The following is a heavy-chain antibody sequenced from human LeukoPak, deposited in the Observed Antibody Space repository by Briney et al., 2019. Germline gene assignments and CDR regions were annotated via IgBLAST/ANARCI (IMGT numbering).Heavy chain of an antibody. Sequence: PSETLSLTCTVSGYSISSGYYWGWIRQPPGKGLEWIASIFHSGATYYNPSLKSRVTISVDTSKNQFSLKLSSVAAADTAVYYCVRSGGSGSPFDYWGQGTLVTVSS. V-gene: IGHV4-38-2*02. CDR3: VRSGGSGSPFDY. CDR1: GYSISSGYY. D-gene: IGHD3-10*01. J-gene: IGHJ4*02. CDR2: IFHSGAT.